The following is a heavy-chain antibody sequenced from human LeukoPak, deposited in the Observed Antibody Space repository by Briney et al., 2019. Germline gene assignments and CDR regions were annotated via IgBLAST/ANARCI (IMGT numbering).Heavy chain of an antibody. Sequence: GGSLRLSCAASGFTFSSYWMSRVRQAPGKGLEWVANIKQDGSEKYYVDSVKGRFTISRDNAKNSLYLQMNSLRAEDTAVYYCAKPAVPAATPYYFDYWGQGTLVTVSS. CDR3: AKPAVPAATPYYFDY. CDR1: GFTFSSYW. J-gene: IGHJ4*02. D-gene: IGHD2-2*01. CDR2: IKQDGSEK. V-gene: IGHV3-7*01.